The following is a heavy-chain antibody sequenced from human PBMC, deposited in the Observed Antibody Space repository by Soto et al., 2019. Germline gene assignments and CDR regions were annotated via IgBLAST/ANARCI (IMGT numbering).Heavy chain of an antibody. V-gene: IGHV4-4*02. CDR2: IYHSGST. D-gene: IGHD1-7*01. J-gene: IGHJ5*02. Sequence: QVQLQESGPGLVKSSGTLSLPCAVSGGSISSNKWWSWVRQSPGKGLEWIGEIYHSGSTNYNPSFKSRVTISVDKSKNQFSLILKSVTAADTAVYYCAGDQTGTTSYNWFDPWGQGTLVTVSS. CDR1: GGSISSNKW. CDR3: AGDQTGTTSYNWFDP.